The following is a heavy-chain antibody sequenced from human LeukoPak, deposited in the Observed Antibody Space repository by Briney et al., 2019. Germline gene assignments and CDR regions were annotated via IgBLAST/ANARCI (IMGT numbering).Heavy chain of an antibody. V-gene: IGHV4-39*07. CDR2: IYYSGST. CDR3: ARIAVAGWFDP. J-gene: IGHJ5*02. D-gene: IGHD6-19*01. Sequence: SETLSLTCAVSGGSISSSSYYWGWIRQPPGKGLEWIGSIYYSGSTYYNPSLKSRVTISVDTSKNQFSLKLSSVTAADTAVYYCARIAVAGWFDPWGQGTLVTVSS. CDR1: GGSISSSSYY.